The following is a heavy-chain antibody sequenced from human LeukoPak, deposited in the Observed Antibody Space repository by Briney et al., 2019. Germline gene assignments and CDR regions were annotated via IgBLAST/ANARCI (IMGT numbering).Heavy chain of an antibody. CDR1: GYTFTGYY. V-gene: IGHV1-2*02. Sequence: GASVKVSCKASGYTFTGYYMHWVRQAPGQGLEWMGWINPNSGGTNYAQKFQGRVTMTRDTSISTAYMELSRLRSDDTAVYYRARTYSSGWWTSLDAFDIWGQGTMVTVSS. CDR3: ARTYSSGWWTSLDAFDI. CDR2: INPNSGGT. J-gene: IGHJ3*02. D-gene: IGHD6-19*01.